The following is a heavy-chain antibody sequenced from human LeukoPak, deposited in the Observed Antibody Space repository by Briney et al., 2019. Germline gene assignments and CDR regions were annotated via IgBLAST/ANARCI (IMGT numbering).Heavy chain of an antibody. CDR2: IYSGGST. CDR1: GFTVSSNY. J-gene: IGHJ3*02. CDR3: ARRNGPIDAFDI. Sequence: GGSLRLSSAASGFTVSSNYMSWVRQAPGKGLEWVSVIYSGGSTYYADSVKGRFTISRDNSKNTLYLQMNSLRAEDTAVYYCARRNGPIDAFDIWGQGTMVTVSS. V-gene: IGHV3-53*01. D-gene: IGHD1-1*01.